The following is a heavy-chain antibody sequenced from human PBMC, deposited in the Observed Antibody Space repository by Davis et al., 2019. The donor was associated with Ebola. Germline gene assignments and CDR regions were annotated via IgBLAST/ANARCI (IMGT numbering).Heavy chain of an antibody. D-gene: IGHD6-13*01. J-gene: IGHJ6*02. Sequence: SVKVSCKASGGTFSSYAISWVRQAPGQGLEWMGGIIPIFGTANYAQKFQGRVTITADKSTSTAYMELSSLRSEDTAVYYCATPVIAATGTFDYYYYGMDVWGQGTTVTVSS. CDR1: GGTFSSYA. CDR2: IIPIFGTA. CDR3: ATPVIAATGTFDYYYYGMDV. V-gene: IGHV1-69*06.